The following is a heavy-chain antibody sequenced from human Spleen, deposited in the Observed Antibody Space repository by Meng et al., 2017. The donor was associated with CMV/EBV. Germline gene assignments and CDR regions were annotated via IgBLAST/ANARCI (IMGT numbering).Heavy chain of an antibody. CDR3: ATRASGSYLGGFGGP. CDR2: MYHSGSS. Sequence: SGGSVSRDNWWTWVRQPPGKGLEWIGEMYHSGSSNYNPSLKSRVTISIDKSKNQFSLRLSSVTAADTAVYYCATRASGSYLGGFGGPWGQGTLVTVSS. CDR1: GGSVSRDNW. J-gene: IGHJ5*02. D-gene: IGHD3-10*01. V-gene: IGHV4-4*02.